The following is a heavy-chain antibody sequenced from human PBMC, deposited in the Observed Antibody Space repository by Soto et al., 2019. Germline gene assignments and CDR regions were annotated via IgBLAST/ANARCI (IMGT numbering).Heavy chain of an antibody. CDR2: ISGSVGST. CDR1: GFIFSDFA. D-gene: IGHD6-6*01. Sequence: GSLRLSGAASGFIFSDFAMSWVRQAPGKGLEWVSAISGSVGSTYYADSVKGRFTISRDNSNNTLYLQMNSLRAEDTGVYYCAKDRTIASRNYDYWGQGIQVTVSS. V-gene: IGHV3-23*01. J-gene: IGHJ4*02. CDR3: AKDRTIASRNYDY.